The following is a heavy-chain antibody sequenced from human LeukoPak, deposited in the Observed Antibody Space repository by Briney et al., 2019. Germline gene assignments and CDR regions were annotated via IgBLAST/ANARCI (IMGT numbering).Heavy chain of an antibody. CDR1: GFTSGDYA. V-gene: IGHV3-49*04. CDR3: ARAYDWSGYYQAW. Sequence: GGSLRLSCTASGFTSGDYAMSWVRQAPGKGLEWVGFIRSKAYGGTTEYAASVTGTFAISRDDSKSIAYLQMNSLKTEDTAVYYCARAYDWSGYYQAWWGQGTLVTVSS. CDR2: IRSKAYGGTT. D-gene: IGHD3-22*01. J-gene: IGHJ4*02.